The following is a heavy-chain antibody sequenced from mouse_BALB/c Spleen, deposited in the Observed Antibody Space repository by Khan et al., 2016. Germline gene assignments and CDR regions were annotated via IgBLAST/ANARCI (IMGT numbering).Heavy chain of an antibody. CDR1: GYSITSDYA. V-gene: IGHV3-2*02. CDR3: ARIYFFDY. Sequence: EVQLQESGPGLVKPSQSLSLTCTVSGYSITSDYAWNWIRQFPGNKLEWMGYISYSGSTSYNPSLKSRISITRDTSKNQFFLQLNSVTTEDTATXDWARIYFFDYWGQGTTLTVSS. CDR2: ISYSGST. J-gene: IGHJ2*01.